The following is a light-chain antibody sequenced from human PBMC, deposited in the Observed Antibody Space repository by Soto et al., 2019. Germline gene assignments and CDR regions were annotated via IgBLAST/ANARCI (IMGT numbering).Light chain of an antibody. CDR3: QYYNNYCWT. V-gene: IGKV1-5*03. Sequence: DIQLTQSPSTLSASVGDRVTITCRASQSISSWLAWYQQKPGKAPKFLIYKTSNLESGVPSRFSGSGSGTEFTLTINSLQPDDFATYYCQYYNNYCWTFGQGTKGEIK. CDR1: QSISSW. CDR2: KTS. J-gene: IGKJ1*01.